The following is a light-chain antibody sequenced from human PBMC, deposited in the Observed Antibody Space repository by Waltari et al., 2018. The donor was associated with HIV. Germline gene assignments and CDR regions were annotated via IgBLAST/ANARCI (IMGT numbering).Light chain of an antibody. CDR3: QQYGSSPRT. CDR1: QSVSRRY. CDR2: GAS. Sequence: DIVLTQSPGTLSLSPGERATISCRASQSVSRRYFAWYQQKPGQSPRLLIYGASSRATGIPDRFSGSGSGTDFTLTISRLEPEDFAVYYCQQYGSSPRTFGQGTKVEIK. V-gene: IGKV3-20*01. J-gene: IGKJ1*01.